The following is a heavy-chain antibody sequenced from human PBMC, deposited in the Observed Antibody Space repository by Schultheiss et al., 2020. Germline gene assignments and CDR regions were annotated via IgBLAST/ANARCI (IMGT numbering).Heavy chain of an antibody. J-gene: IGHJ5*02. V-gene: IGHV3-21*01. CDR3: ASSSIAARPPRYNWFDP. D-gene: IGHD6-6*01. Sequence: GESLKISCAASGFTFSSYSMNWVRQAPGKGLEWVSSISSSSSYIYYADSVKGRFTISRDNAKNSLYLQMNSLRAEDTAVYYCASSSIAARPPRYNWFDPWGQGTLVTVSS. CDR2: ISSSSSYI. CDR1: GFTFSSYS.